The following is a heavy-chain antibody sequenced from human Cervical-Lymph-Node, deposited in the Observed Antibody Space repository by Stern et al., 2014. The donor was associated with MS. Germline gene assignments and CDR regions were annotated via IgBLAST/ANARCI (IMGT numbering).Heavy chain of an antibody. J-gene: IGHJ4*02. V-gene: IGHV1-3*01. CDR1: GYPFISHS. CDR2: IHSANGNT. D-gene: IGHD6-19*01. CDR3: ARGRPTYSSGWYPLNY. Sequence: VQLVESGAEVKKPGASVKVSCKASGYPFISHSIHWVRQAPGQRLEWLGWIHSANGNTKYSQNFQGRVIITRDISATTAYMDLSSLRSEDTAVYYCARGRPTYSSGWYPLNYWGQGTLVTVSS.